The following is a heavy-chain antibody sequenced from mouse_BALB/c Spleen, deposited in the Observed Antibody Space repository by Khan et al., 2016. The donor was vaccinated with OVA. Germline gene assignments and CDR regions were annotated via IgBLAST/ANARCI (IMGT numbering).Heavy chain of an antibody. Sequence: SGPGLVNPSQSLSLTCTVTGYSITSDYAWNWIRQFPGNKLEWMGYINYSGSTNYNPALKSRISITRDTSKNQFFLKLNSVTTEDTATYYCARDGSRYNYAMDYWGQGTSVTVSS. CDR3: ARDGSRYNYAMDY. V-gene: IGHV3-2*02. CDR1: GYSITSDYA. J-gene: IGHJ4*01. D-gene: IGHD2-3*01. CDR2: INYSGST.